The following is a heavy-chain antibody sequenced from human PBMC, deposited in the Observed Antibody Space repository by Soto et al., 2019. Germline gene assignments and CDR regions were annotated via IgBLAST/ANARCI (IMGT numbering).Heavy chain of an antibody. CDR3: ASSHAGAHITAAVH. CDR2: INHSGST. J-gene: IGHJ4*02. Sequence: PSETLSLTCAVYGGSLYDYNWSWIRQPPGKGQEWIGEINHSGSTSYNPSLKSRLTISVDTSKNQFSLKLSSVTAADTAVYYCASSHAGAHITAAVHWGQGTLVTVSS. V-gene: IGHV4-34*09. D-gene: IGHD6-13*01. CDR1: GGSLYDYN.